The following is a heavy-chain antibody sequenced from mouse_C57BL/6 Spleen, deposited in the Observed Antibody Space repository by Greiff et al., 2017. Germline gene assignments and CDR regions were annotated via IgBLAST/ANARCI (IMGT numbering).Heavy chain of an antibody. CDR3: ARSYYGSSYVGSYAMDY. Sequence: VQLQQSGPELVKPGASVTISCKASGYAFSSSWMNWVKQRPGKGLEWIGRIYPGDGDTNYNGKFKGKATLTADKSSSTAYMQLSSLTSEDSAVYFCARSYYGSSYVGSYAMDYWGQGTSVTVSS. D-gene: IGHD1-1*01. J-gene: IGHJ4*01. V-gene: IGHV1-82*01. CDR1: GYAFSSSW. CDR2: IYPGDGDT.